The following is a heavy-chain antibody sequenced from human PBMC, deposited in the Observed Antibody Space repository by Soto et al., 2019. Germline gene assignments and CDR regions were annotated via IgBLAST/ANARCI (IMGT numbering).Heavy chain of an antibody. CDR3: ARDVAVAGTGWTYFDY. Sequence: ASVKVSCKASGYTFTGYYMHWVRQAPRQGLEWMGWINPNSGGTNYAQKFQGWVTMTRDTSISTAYMELSRLRSDDTAVYYCARDVAVAGTGWTYFDYWGQGTLVTVSS. CDR1: GYTFTGYY. J-gene: IGHJ4*02. V-gene: IGHV1-2*04. D-gene: IGHD6-19*01. CDR2: INPNSGGT.